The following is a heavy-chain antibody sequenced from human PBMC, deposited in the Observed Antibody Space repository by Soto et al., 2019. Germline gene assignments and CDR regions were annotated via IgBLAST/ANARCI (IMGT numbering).Heavy chain of an antibody. V-gene: IGHV3-30*18. CDR1: GFTFSSYG. CDR2: ISYDGSNK. J-gene: IGHJ4*02. CDR3: AKEKGPYYV. D-gene: IGHD3-10*02. Sequence: GGSLRLSCAASGFTFSSYGMHWVRQAPGKGLEWVAVISYDGSNKYYADSVKGRFTISRDNSKNTLYLQMNSLRAEDTAVYYCAKEKGPYYVWGQGTLVTVSS.